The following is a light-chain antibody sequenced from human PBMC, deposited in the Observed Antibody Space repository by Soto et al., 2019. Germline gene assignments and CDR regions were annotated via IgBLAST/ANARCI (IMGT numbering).Light chain of an antibody. CDR2: KAS. CDR1: QGINNY. CDR3: QQYNSYTWT. Sequence: DIQMTQSPSSLSASVGDRVTITCRASQGINNYLAWYQQKPGKAPKLLIYKASSLESGVPSRFSGSGPGTEFTLTISSLQPDDFATYYCQQYNSYTWTFGQGTKVDIK. J-gene: IGKJ1*01. V-gene: IGKV1-5*03.